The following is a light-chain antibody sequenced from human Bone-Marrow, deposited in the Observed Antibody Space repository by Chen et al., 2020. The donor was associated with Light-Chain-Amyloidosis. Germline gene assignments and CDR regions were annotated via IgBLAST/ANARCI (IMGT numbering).Light chain of an antibody. CDR2: AAS. CDR1: QIITNP. J-gene: IGKJ1*01. CDR3: PQYYTSPWT. V-gene: IGKV1-NL1*01. Sequence: DIQMTQSPSSLSTSVGDRVTISCRASQIITNPVAWYQQKPGKAPKLLLYAASRLKSGVPSKFSGSESGTEYTLTISSRQPEDFATYYFPQYYTSPWTFGQWTKVEIK.